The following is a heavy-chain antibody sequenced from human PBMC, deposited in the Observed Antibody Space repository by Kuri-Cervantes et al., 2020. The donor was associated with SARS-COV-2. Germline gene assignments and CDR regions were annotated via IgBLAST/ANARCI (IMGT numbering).Heavy chain of an antibody. V-gene: IGHV3-21*01. CDR3: ARVPGGYSYCYMWAFDI. CDR1: GFTFSIYR. Sequence: GGSLRLSCAASGFTFSIYRINWVRQAQGKGLKWGSSLSSNSSYIYYADSVKGRFTISRANTKNSLYLQMNSLSAEDTAVYYCARVPGGYSYCYMWAFDIWGQGTMVTVSS. J-gene: IGHJ3*02. CDR2: LSSNSSYI. D-gene: IGHD5-18*01.